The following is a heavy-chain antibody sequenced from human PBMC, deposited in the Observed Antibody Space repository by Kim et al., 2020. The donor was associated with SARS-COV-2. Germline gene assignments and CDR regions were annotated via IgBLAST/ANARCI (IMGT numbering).Heavy chain of an antibody. CDR2: ISYDGSNR. V-gene: IGHV3-30*18. CDR1: GFTFSSYG. D-gene: IGHD6-6*01. Sequence: GGSLRLSCAVSGFTFSSYGMHWVRQAPGKGLEWVAVISYDGSNRYYADSVKGRFTISRDNSKNTLYLQMDNLRTEDTAVYYCAKDLGIAALSITRRTPLIFDYWGQGTLVTVSS. J-gene: IGHJ4*02. CDR3: AKDLGIAALSITRRTPLIFDY.